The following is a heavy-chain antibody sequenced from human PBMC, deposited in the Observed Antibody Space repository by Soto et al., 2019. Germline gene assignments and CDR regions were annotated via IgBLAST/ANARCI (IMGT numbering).Heavy chain of an antibody. Sequence: ASVKVSCKASGYTFTGYYMHWVRQAPGQGLEWMGWINPNSGGTNYAQKFQGRVTMTRDTSISTAYMELSRLRSDDTAVYYCARDVIAARDYYYYGMDVWGQGTTVTVSS. CDR3: ARDVIAARDYYYYGMDV. V-gene: IGHV1-2*02. J-gene: IGHJ6*02. D-gene: IGHD6-6*01. CDR2: INPNSGGT. CDR1: GYTFTGYY.